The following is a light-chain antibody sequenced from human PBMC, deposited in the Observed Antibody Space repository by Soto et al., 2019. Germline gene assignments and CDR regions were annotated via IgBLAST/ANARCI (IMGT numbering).Light chain of an antibody. V-gene: IGLV2-14*01. CDR3: SSYTSSSTFYV. Sequence: QSALTQPASVSGSPGQSITISCTGTSSDVGGYNYVSWYQQHPGKAPKLMIYDVSNRPSGVSNRFSGSKSGNTASLTISGLQAEDEADDYCSSYTSSSTFYVFGTGTKVTVL. CDR1: SSDVGGYNY. CDR2: DVS. J-gene: IGLJ1*01.